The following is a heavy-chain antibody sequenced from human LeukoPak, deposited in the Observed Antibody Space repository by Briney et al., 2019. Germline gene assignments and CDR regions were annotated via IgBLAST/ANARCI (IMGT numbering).Heavy chain of an antibody. J-gene: IGHJ4*02. V-gene: IGHV3-23*01. CDR1: EFTFSSYA. CDR2: FSGGGDS. CDR3: GKEVERHFDLKY. Sequence: GGSLRLSCAASEFTFSSYAITWVRQAPGKGLEWVSAFSGGGDSYYADSVKGRFTISRDNSKKILYLQMNSLRAEDTAVYYCGKEVERHFDLKYWGQGTLVTVSS.